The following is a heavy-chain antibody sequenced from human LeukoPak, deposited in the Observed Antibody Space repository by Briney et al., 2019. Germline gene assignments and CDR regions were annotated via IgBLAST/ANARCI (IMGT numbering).Heavy chain of an antibody. CDR2: INHSGST. Sequence: SETLSLTCAVYGGSFSGYYWAWIRQPPGKGLEWIGEINHSGSTNYNPSLKSRVTISVDTSKNQFSLKLSSVTAADTAVYYCASAGDSSGYCDYWGQGTLVTVSS. V-gene: IGHV4-34*01. J-gene: IGHJ4*02. CDR3: ASAGDSSGYCDY. CDR1: GGSFSGYY. D-gene: IGHD3-22*01.